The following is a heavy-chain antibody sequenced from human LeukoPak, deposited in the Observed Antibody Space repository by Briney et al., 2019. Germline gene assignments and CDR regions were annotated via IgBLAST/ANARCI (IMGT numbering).Heavy chain of an antibody. CDR2: ISYDGSNK. CDR1: GFTFSNNW. D-gene: IGHD5-18*01. CDR3: AKAYSYGYWYLDY. V-gene: IGHV3-30*18. Sequence: PGGSLRLSCAASGFTFSNNWMHWVRQAPGKGLEWVAVISYDGSNKYYADSVKGRFTISRDNSKNTLYLQMNSLRAEDTAVYYCAKAYSYGYWYLDYWGQGTLVTVSS. J-gene: IGHJ4*02.